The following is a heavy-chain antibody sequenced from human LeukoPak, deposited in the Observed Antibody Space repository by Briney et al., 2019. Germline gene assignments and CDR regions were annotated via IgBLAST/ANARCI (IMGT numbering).Heavy chain of an antibody. V-gene: IGHV4-59*01. J-gene: IGHJ4*02. D-gene: IGHD4-17*01. CDR1: GGSISSYY. CDR2: INYSGST. Sequence: SETLSLTCTVSGGSISSYYWSWIRQPPGKGLEWIGYINYSGSTNYNPSLKSRVTISVDTSKNQFSLKLSSVTAADTAVYYCARVGDYGDHYFDYWGQGTLVTVSS. CDR3: ARVGDYGDHYFDY.